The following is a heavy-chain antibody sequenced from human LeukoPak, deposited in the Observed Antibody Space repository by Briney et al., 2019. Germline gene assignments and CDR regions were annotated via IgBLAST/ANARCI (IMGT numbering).Heavy chain of an antibody. Sequence: GGSLRLPCAASGFTFSNYAMSWVRQAPGKRLEWVSGISSNDDITYYADSVKGRFTISRDHFKNIVYLQMNSLRAEDTAIYHCTKGLTPDYWGQGTLVTVSS. J-gene: IGHJ4*02. D-gene: IGHD7-27*01. CDR3: TKGLTPDY. CDR2: ISSNDDIT. CDR1: GFTFSNYA. V-gene: IGHV3-23*01.